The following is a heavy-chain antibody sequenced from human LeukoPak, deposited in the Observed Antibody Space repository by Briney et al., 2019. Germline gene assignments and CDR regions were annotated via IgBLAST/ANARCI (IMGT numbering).Heavy chain of an antibody. CDR1: GYPFTGYF. V-gene: IGHV1-2*02. Sequence: ASVKVSCKTSGYPFTGYFIHWVRQAPGQGLEWMGWMNPNSGGTKYAQKFQGRVTMTRDTSISTAYMELSRLRSGDTAMYYCARDKLGLGELSLYDQWGQGTLVTVFS. CDR2: MNPNSGGT. J-gene: IGHJ5*02. D-gene: IGHD3-16*02. CDR3: ARDKLGLGELSLYDQ.